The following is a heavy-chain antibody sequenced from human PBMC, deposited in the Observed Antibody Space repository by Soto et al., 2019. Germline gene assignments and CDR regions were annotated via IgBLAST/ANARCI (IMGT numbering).Heavy chain of an antibody. V-gene: IGHV3-23*01. CDR2: ISGSGGST. Sequence: PGGSLRLSCAASGFTFSIYAMSWVRHAPGKGLEWVSAISGSGGSTYYADSVKGRFTISRDNSKNTLYLQMNSLRAEDTAVYYCAKSQPSPSSSWYYFDYWGQGTLVTVSS. CDR1: GFTFSIYA. CDR3: AKSQPSPSSSWYYFDY. J-gene: IGHJ4*02. D-gene: IGHD6-13*01.